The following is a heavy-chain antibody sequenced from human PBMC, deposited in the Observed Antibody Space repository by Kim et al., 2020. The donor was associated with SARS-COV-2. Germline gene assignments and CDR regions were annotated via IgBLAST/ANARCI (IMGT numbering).Heavy chain of an antibody. CDR2: ISYDGSNK. J-gene: IGHJ6*02. Sequence: GGSLRLSCAASGFTFSSYGMHWVRQAPGKGLEWVAVISYDGSNKYYADSVKGRFTISRDNSKNTLYLQMNSLRAEDTAVYYCARGGGDAAGTLYYYYYYGMDVWGQGTTVTVSS. V-gene: IGHV3-33*05. D-gene: IGHD6-13*01. CDR3: ARGGGDAAGTLYYYYYYGMDV. CDR1: GFTFSSYG.